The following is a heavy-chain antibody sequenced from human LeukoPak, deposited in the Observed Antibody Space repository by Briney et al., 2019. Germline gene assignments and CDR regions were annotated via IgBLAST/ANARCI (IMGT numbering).Heavy chain of an antibody. CDR1: GYTFTSYY. V-gene: IGHV1-46*01. J-gene: IGHJ3*02. Sequence: ASVKVSCKASGYTFTSYYIHWVRQAPGQGLEWMGIINPSGGSTTYAQILQGRVTMTRDTSTSTVYMELSSLRSEDTAVYYRVRVVTPSAYDIWGQGTMVTVSS. CDR3: VRVVTPSAYDI. D-gene: IGHD2-21*02. CDR2: INPSGGST.